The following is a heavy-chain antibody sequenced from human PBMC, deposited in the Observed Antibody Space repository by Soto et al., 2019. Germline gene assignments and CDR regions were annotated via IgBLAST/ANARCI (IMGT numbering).Heavy chain of an antibody. CDR2: INPSGGST. J-gene: IGHJ6*02. Sequence: QVQLVQSGAEVKKPGASVKVSCKASGYTFTSYYMHWVRQAPGQGLEWMGIINPSGGSTSYAQKFQGRVHMTRDTSTSTVYMELSSLRSEDTAVYYCARDRTVTMVRGVITVAYGMDVWGQGTTVTVSS. V-gene: IGHV1-46*01. CDR1: GYTFTSYY. CDR3: ARDRTVTMVRGVITVAYGMDV. D-gene: IGHD3-10*01.